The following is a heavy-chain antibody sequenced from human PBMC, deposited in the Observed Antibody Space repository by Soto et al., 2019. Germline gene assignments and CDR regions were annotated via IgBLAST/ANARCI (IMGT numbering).Heavy chain of an antibody. V-gene: IGHV1-69*06. CDR2: IIPIFGTA. J-gene: IGHJ5*02. D-gene: IGHD2-2*01. CDR1: GGTFSSYA. Sequence: QVQLVQSGAEVKKPGSSVKVSCKASGGTFSSYAISWVRQAPGHGLEWMGGIIPIFGTANYAQKFQGRVTITADKCTSTAYMDLSSLRSEDTAVYYCARGLTSPSFWFDPWGQRTLVTVSS. CDR3: ARGLTSPSFWFDP.